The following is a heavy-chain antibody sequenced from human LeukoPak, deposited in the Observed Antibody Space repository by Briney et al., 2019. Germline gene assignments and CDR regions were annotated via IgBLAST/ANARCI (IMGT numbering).Heavy chain of an antibody. D-gene: IGHD6-6*01. CDR1: GGSISSGGYY. Sequence: PSETLSLTCTVSGGSISSGGYYWSWIRQHPGKGLEWIGYIYYSGSTYYNPSLKSRVTISVDTSKNQFSLKLSSVTAADTAVYYCAREHYLIAAHNYYYYYYMDVWGKGTTVTVSS. CDR2: IYYSGST. CDR3: AREHYLIAAHNYYYYYYMDV. V-gene: IGHV4-31*03. J-gene: IGHJ6*03.